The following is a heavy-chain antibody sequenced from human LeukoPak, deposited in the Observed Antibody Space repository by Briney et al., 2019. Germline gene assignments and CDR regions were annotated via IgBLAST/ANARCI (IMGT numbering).Heavy chain of an antibody. CDR3: ARHTDGNDSDAFDI. D-gene: IGHD2-8*02. CDR1: GYSFTNYW. J-gene: IGHJ3*02. CDR2: IYPDYSET. Sequence: GESLKISCKGFGYSFTNYWIGWVRQMPGRGLEWMGIIYPDYSETTYSPSFQGQVTMSVDKSINTAYLQWNSLRASDTAMYYCARHTDGNDSDAFDIWGQGTMVAVSS. V-gene: IGHV5-51*01.